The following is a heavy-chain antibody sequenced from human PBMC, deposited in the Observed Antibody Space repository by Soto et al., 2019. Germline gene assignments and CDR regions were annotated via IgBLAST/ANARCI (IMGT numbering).Heavy chain of an antibody. CDR2: ISSSSSYI. CDR1: GFTFSSYS. Sequence: GGSLRLSCAASGFTFSSYSMNWVRQAPGKGLEWVSSISSSSSYIYYADSVKGRFTISRDNAKNSLYLQMNSLRAEDTAVYYCARDLRGLYYYYYGMDVWGQGTTVTVSS. CDR3: ARDLRGLYYYYYGMDV. V-gene: IGHV3-21*01. J-gene: IGHJ6*02. D-gene: IGHD3-16*01.